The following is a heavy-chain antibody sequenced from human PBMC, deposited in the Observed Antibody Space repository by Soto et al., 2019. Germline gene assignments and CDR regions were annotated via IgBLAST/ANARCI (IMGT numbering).Heavy chain of an antibody. J-gene: IGHJ1*01. CDR3: ARDSYCYGPRVLQH. CDR1: GFTFSSYS. CDR2: ISSSSSYI. D-gene: IGHD5-18*01. V-gene: IGHV3-21*01. Sequence: VGSLRVSCAASGFTFSSYSMNWVRQAPGKGLEWVSSISSSSSYIYYADSVKGRFTISRDNAKNSLYLQMNSLRAEDTAVYYCARDSYCYGPRVLQHWGQGTLVTVSS.